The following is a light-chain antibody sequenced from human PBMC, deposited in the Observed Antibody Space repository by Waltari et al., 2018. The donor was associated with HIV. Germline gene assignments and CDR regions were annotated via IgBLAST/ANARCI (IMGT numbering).Light chain of an antibody. CDR3: GTWDSSLSNSWV. V-gene: IGLV1-51*01. J-gene: IGLJ3*02. Sequence: QSVLTQPPSVSAAPGQKVTISCSGSPSNLGNNYVSWYQHFPGTAPKLLIYDTDKRPSGFPDRFSGSKSGTSATLAIAGLQTGDEADYYCGTWDSSLSNSWVFGGGTRLTVL. CDR2: DTD. CDR1: PSNLGNNY.